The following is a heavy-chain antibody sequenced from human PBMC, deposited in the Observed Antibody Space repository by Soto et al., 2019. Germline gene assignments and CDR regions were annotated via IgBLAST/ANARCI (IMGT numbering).Heavy chain of an antibody. J-gene: IGHJ4*02. CDR1: GFSFSDYW. Sequence: EVRLVESGGGLVQPGGSLRVSCAASGFSFSDYWMHWVRQAPGKGPLWVSRINRDGSYASYADSVKGRFTISRDNAKNTLYLQMDSLGVEETAVYYCASDLSDWRVGGGFCGQGTRVTVSS. V-gene: IGHV3-74*01. D-gene: IGHD1-26*01. CDR2: INRDGSYA. CDR3: ASDLSDWRVGGGF.